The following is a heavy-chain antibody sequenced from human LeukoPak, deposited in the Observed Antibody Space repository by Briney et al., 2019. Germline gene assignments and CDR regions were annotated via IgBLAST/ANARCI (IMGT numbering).Heavy chain of an antibody. CDR3: ARESYYGSGSYSPNWFDP. D-gene: IGHD3-10*01. Sequence: SETLSLTCAVYGGSFSGYYWSWIRQPPGKGLEWIGEINHSGSTNYNPSLKSRVTISVDTSKNQFSLKLSSVTAADTAVYYCARESYYGSGSYSPNWFDPWGQGTLVTVSS. J-gene: IGHJ5*02. CDR1: GGSFSGYY. CDR2: INHSGST. V-gene: IGHV4-34*01.